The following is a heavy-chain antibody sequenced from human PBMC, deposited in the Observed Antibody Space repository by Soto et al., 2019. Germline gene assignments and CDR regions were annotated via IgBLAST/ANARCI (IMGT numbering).Heavy chain of an antibody. D-gene: IGHD2-8*01. CDR1: GGSFSGYY. V-gene: IGHV4-34*01. Sequence: PSETLSLTCAVYGGSFSGYYCSWSRQPPGKGLEWIGEINHSGSTNYNPSLKSRVTISVDTSKNQFSLKLSSVTAADTAVYYCARGQPYCTNGVCYVYFDYWGQGTLVTVSS. J-gene: IGHJ4*02. CDR2: INHSGST. CDR3: ARGQPYCTNGVCYVYFDY.